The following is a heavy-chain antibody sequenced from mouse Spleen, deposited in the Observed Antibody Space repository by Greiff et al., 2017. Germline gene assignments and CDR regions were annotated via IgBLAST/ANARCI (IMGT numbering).Heavy chain of an antibody. Sequence: VKLQEPGAELVRPGTSVTLSCKASGYTFTSYWMHWVKQRPGQGLEWIGVIDPSDSYTNYNQKFKGKATLTVDTSSSTAYMQLSSLTSEDSAVYYCARGYYDGTGDYWGQGTTLTVSS. CDR2: IDPSDSYT. CDR1: GYTFTSYW. D-gene: IGHD2-1*01. CDR3: ARGYYDGTGDY. J-gene: IGHJ2*01. V-gene: IGHV1-59*01.